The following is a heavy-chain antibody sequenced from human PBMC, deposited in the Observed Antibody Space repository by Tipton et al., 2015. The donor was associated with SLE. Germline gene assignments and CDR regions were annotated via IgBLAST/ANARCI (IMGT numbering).Heavy chain of an antibody. CDR3: AKDSGSYYYGMDV. CDR1: GFTFSSYG. Sequence: SLRLSCAASGFTFSSYGMHWVRQAPGKGLEWVAFIRYDGSNKYYADSVKGRFTISRDNSKNTLYLQMNSLRAEDTAVYYCAKDSGSYYYGMDVWGQETTATVSS. D-gene: IGHD1-26*01. CDR2: IRYDGSNK. V-gene: IGHV3-30*02. J-gene: IGHJ6*02.